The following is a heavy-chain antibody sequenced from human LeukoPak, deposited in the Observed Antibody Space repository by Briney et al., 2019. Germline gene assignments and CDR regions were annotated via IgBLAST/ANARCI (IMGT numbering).Heavy chain of an antibody. CDR3: ASVLKYQLLYYFDY. Sequence: SETLSLTCTVSGGSISSSSYYWGWIRQPPGKGLEWIGSIYYSGSTYYNPSLKSRVTISVDTSKNQFSLKLSSVTAADTAVYYCASVLKYQLLYYFDYWGKGTLVTVSS. D-gene: IGHD2-2*01. J-gene: IGHJ4*02. CDR1: GGSISSSSYY. CDR2: IYYSGST. V-gene: IGHV4-39*01.